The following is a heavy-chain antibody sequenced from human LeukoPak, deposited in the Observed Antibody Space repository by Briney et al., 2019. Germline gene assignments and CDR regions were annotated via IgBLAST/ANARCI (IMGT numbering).Heavy chain of an antibody. CDR2: INHSGST. J-gene: IGHJ5*02. Sequence: PSETLSLTCAVYGGSFSGYSWRWIRQPPGKGLEWIGEINHSGSTNYTPSLKSRVTISVDTSKNQFSLKLSSVTAADTAVYYCARGPEYDILTGYPATNWLDPWGQGTLVTVSS. V-gene: IGHV4-34*01. CDR3: ARGPEYDILTGYPATNWLDP. CDR1: GGSFSGYS. D-gene: IGHD3-9*01.